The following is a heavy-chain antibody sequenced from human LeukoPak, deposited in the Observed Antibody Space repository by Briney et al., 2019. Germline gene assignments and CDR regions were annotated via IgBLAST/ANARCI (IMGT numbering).Heavy chain of an antibody. CDR3: GRKCSSSWYIDY. V-gene: IGHV3-33*01. D-gene: IGHD6-13*01. J-gene: IGHJ4*02. CDR1: GFTFSSHG. Sequence: GRSLRLSCAASGFTFSSHGMHWVRQAPGKGLEWVAVIWYDGSNYYYADSVKGRFTISRENSKNTVYLQTNSLRAEDTAVYYCGRKCSSSWYIDYWGQGTLATVSS. CDR2: IWYDGSNY.